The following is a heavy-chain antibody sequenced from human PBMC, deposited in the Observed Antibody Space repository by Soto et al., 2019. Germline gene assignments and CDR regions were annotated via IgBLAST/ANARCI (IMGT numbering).Heavy chain of an antibody. Sequence: ASVKVSCKASGYTFTSYAMHWVRQAPGQRLEWMGWINAGNGNTKYSQKFQGRVTITRDTSASTAYMELSSLRSEDTAVYYCASSMYYYDSSGYHDAFDIWGQGXMVTV. J-gene: IGHJ3*02. CDR3: ASSMYYYDSSGYHDAFDI. CDR2: INAGNGNT. D-gene: IGHD3-22*01. V-gene: IGHV1-3*01. CDR1: GYTFTSYA.